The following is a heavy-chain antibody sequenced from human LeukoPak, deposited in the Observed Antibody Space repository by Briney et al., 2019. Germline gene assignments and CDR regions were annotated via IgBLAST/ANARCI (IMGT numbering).Heavy chain of an antibody. Sequence: GGSLRLSCAASGFTFSSYGMHWVRQAPGKGLEWVGDISYDGSSKNYADSVKGRFIISRDNSKNTLYLQMNSLRVEDTATYYCAKLSTVTPDDYWGQGTLVTVSS. D-gene: IGHD4-17*01. J-gene: IGHJ4*02. V-gene: IGHV3-30*18. CDR3: AKLSTVTPDDY. CDR2: ISYDGSSK. CDR1: GFTFSSYG.